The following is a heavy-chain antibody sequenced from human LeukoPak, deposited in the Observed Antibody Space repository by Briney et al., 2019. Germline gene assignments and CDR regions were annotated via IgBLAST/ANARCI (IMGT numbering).Heavy chain of an antibody. CDR2: VSNSGST. V-gene: IGHV4-59*01. CDR3: ALAARRSASFDY. J-gene: IGHJ4*02. Sequence: ETLCLTCTVSGGSISTYFCTWIRQPPGKGLEWIGYVSNSGSTNYNPSLKSRVTISVDTSKNQFSLKLNSLTPADTAVYYCALAARRSASFDYWGQGTLLTVSS. CDR1: GGSISTYF. D-gene: IGHD6-6*01.